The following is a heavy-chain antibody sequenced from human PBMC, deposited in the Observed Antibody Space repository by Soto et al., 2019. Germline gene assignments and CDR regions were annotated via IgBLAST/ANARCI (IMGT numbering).Heavy chain of an antibody. CDR1: GYSISSGYH. CDR3: AREKCPYGACYSFDY. V-gene: IGHV4-38-2*02. CDR2: IYHSGTT. D-gene: IGHD2-21*02. Sequence: PSETRSLTCAVSGYSISSGYHWAWIRQAPGKGLEWIGSIYHSGTTYYNPSLKSRVIISVDTSKNQFSLKVTSVTAADTAIYYCAREKCPYGACYSFDYCGRRTLVTVSS. J-gene: IGHJ4*02.